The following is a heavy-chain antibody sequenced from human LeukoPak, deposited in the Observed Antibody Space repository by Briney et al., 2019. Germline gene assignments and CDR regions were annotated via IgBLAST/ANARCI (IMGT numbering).Heavy chain of an antibody. D-gene: IGHD3-10*01. V-gene: IGHV4-59*01. CDR1: GGSISSYY. Sequence: SETLSLTCTVSGGSISSYYWSWIRQPPGKGLEWIGYIYYSGSTNYNPSLKSRVTISVNTSKNQFSLKLSSVTAADTAVYFCSGSYYNVSPDAFDIWGQGTMVTVSS. J-gene: IGHJ3*02. CDR2: IYYSGST. CDR3: SGSYYNVSPDAFDI.